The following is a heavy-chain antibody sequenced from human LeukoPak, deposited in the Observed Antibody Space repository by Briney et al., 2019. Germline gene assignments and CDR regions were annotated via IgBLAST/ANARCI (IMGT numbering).Heavy chain of an antibody. V-gene: IGHV4-59*01. CDR1: GASISSYY. CDR2: IIYSGST. J-gene: IGHJ4*02. D-gene: IGHD3-22*01. Sequence: SETLSLTCTVSGASISSYYWSWIRQPPGKGLEWIAYIIYSGSTNYNPSLKSRVTISVDTSKNQFSLKVNSVTAADTAVYYCARIANSGYYLFDYWGQGTLVTVSS. CDR3: ARIANSGYYLFDY.